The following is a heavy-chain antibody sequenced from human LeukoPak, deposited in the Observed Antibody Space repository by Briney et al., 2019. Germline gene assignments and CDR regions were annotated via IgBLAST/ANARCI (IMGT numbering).Heavy chain of an antibody. Sequence: GGSLRLSCSASGFTLSSYAMYWVRQAPGKGLEYVSAISSNGGYTYYADSVKGRFTISRDNSKNTLYLQMSSLRAEDTAVYYCVKRLYYYDSSGPFDYWGQGTLVTVSS. V-gene: IGHV3-64D*09. CDR2: ISSNGGYT. J-gene: IGHJ4*02. CDR3: VKRLYYYDSSGPFDY. D-gene: IGHD3-22*01. CDR1: GFTLSSYA.